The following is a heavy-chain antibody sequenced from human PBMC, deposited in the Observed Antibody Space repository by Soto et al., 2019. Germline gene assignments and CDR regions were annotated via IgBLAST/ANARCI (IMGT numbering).Heavy chain of an antibody. CDR3: AREVKIFGVEATQSHYYYMDV. J-gene: IGHJ6*03. Sequence: PSETLSLTCTVSGGSISSGGYYWSWIRQHPGKGLEWIGYIYYSGSTYYNPSLKSRVTISVDTSKNQFSLKLSSVTAADTAVYYCAREVKIFGVEATQSHYYYMDVWGKGTTVTVSS. V-gene: IGHV4-31*03. CDR2: IYYSGST. D-gene: IGHD3-3*01. CDR1: GGSISSGGYY.